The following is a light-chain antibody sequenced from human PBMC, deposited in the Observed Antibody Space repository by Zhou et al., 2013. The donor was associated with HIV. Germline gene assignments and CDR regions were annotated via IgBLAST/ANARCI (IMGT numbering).Light chain of an antibody. V-gene: IGKV1-12*01. CDR1: QGISSW. J-gene: IGKJ4*01. Sequence: DIQMTQSPSSVSASVGDRVTITCRASQGISSWLAWYQQKLLIYAASSLQSGVPSRFSGSGSGTDFTLTISSLQPEDFAKYYCQQANSFPLTFGGGTKVEIK. CDR3: QQANSFPLT. CDR2: AAS.